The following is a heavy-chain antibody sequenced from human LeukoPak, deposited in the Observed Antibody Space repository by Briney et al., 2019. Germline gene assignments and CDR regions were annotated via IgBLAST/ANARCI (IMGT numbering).Heavy chain of an antibody. J-gene: IGHJ5*02. CDR1: GGSISSYY. Sequence: SETLSLTCTVSGGSISSYYWSWIRQPAGKGLEWIGRIYTSGSTNYNPSLKSRVTMSVDTSKNQFSLKLSSVTAAGTAVYYCARAGITIFGVVTYRNDWFDPWGQGTLVTVSS. D-gene: IGHD3-3*01. V-gene: IGHV4-4*07. CDR3: ARAGITIFGVVTYRNDWFDP. CDR2: IYTSGST.